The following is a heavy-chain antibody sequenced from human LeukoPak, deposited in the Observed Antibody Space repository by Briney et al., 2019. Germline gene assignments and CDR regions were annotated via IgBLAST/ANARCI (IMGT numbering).Heavy chain of an antibody. V-gene: IGHV3-23*01. CDR1: GFTFSSYA. J-gene: IGHJ4*02. CDR2: IRGSGGST. Sequence: GGSLRLSCAASGFTFSSYAMSWFRKAPGKGLEWVSAIRGSGGSTYYADSVKGRFTISRDNSKNTLYLQMNSLRAEDTAVYYCAKCGYSSSTSCLLFDYWGQGTLVTVSS. CDR3: AKCGYSSSTSCLLFDY. D-gene: IGHD2-2*01.